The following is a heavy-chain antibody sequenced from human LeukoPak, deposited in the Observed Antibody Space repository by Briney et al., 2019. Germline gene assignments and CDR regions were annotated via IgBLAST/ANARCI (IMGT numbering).Heavy chain of an antibody. CDR3: ARDSNSGSGYDRFDQ. CDR2: INPNSGGT. D-gene: IGHD5-12*01. J-gene: IGHJ4*02. Sequence: PVASVKVSCKASGYTFTDYCMHWVRQAPGQGLEWMGWINPNSGGTNYAQKFQGRVTITRNTSISTAYMQLSRLRSDDTAVYYCARDSNSGSGYDRFDQWGQGTQVTVSS. V-gene: IGHV1-2*02. CDR1: GYTFTDYC.